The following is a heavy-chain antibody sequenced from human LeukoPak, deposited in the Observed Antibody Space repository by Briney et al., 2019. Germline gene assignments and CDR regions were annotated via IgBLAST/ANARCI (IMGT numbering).Heavy chain of an antibody. CDR1: GFTFSSYA. D-gene: IGHD2-15*01. CDR3: AKAPVTSCRGAFCYPLDS. V-gene: IGHV3-30*04. CDR2: ISYDGSNK. Sequence: PGGSLRLSCAASGFTFSSYAMHWVRQAPGKGLEWVAVISYDGSNKYYADSVKGRFTISRDNSKNTLYLQMNSLRTEDAAIYYCAKAPVTSCRGAFCYPLDSWGQGTLVTVSS. J-gene: IGHJ4*02.